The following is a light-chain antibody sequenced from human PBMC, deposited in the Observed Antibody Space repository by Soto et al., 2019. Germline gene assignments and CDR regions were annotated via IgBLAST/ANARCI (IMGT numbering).Light chain of an antibody. J-gene: IGLJ1*01. V-gene: IGLV2-8*01. Sequence: SALTQPPSASGSPGQSVTISCSGTSSDVGGYDSVSWYQHHPGKVPKLIIFDVDKWPSGVPDRFSGFKSGNTASLTVSGLRAEDEADYYCSSYAGSNTVVFGTGTKVTVL. CDR1: SSDVGGYDS. CDR3: SSYAGSNTVV. CDR2: DVD.